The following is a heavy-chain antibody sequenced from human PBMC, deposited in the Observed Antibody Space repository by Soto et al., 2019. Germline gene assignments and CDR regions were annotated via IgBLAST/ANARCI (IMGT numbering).Heavy chain of an antibody. V-gene: IGHV1-3*01. CDR3: ASDPSSKIVAYYYGMDV. CDR1: GYTFTSYA. Sequence: ASVKGSFKASGYTFTSYAMHWVRQAPGQRLEWMGWINAGNGNTKYSQKFQGRVTITRDTSASTAYMELSSLRSEDTAVYYCASDPSSKIVAYYYGMDVWGQGTTVTVSS. CDR2: INAGNGNT. D-gene: IGHD2-15*01. J-gene: IGHJ6*02.